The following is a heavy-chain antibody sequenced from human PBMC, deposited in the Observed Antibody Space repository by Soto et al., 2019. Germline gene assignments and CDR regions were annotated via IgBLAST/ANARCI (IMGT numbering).Heavy chain of an antibody. J-gene: IGHJ4*02. Sequence: PGGSLRLSCAASGFTVSSNYMSWVRQAPGKGLEWIGVISYDGNKRNYADSVKGRFTISRDNSKNTLYLQMNGLRAEDTAVYYCTREYRYYYDSSGQDFVYWGQGTLVTVSS. CDR3: TREYRYYYDSSGQDFVY. CDR1: GFTVSSNY. D-gene: IGHD3-22*01. CDR2: ISYDGNKR. V-gene: IGHV3-30*03.